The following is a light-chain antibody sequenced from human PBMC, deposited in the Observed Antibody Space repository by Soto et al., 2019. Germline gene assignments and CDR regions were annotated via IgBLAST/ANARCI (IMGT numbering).Light chain of an antibody. CDR2: DAS. CDR3: QQYSHLIT. V-gene: IGKV1-33*01. Sequence: DIQMTQAPSSLSASVGDTVTITCQASQDISHYLNWYQQKLGKAPKLLIYDASNLETGVPSRFSGSGSGTDFTFTISSLQPEDIATYYCQQYSHLITFGQGTRLEIK. J-gene: IGKJ5*01. CDR1: QDISHY.